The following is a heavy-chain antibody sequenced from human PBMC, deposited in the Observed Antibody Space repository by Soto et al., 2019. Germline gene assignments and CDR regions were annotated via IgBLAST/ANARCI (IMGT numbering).Heavy chain of an antibody. V-gene: IGHV3-30*18. CDR3: VKERMEQYQVLPFFEY. D-gene: IGHD2-2*01. Sequence: GGSLRLSWAASGFTFSSHGMHWVRQAPDKGVEWVAVISEDGSNEYYAHSVKGRFTISRDNFKNTLYLQMISQIVEVSAVYYCVKERMEQYQVLPFFEYWGPGTLVTVSS. CDR1: GFTFSSHG. J-gene: IGHJ4*02. CDR2: ISEDGSNE.